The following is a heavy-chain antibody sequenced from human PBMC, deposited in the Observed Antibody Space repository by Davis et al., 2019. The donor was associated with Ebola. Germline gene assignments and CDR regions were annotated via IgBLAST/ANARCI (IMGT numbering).Heavy chain of an antibody. CDR3: ARVDNWNDAFDI. CDR2: ISSSSSYI. Sequence: GGSLRLSCAASGFTFSSYSMNWVRQAPGKGLEWVSSISSSSSYIYYADSVKGRFTISRDNAKNSLYLQMNSLRAEDTAVYYCARVDNWNDAFDIWGQGTMVTVSS. J-gene: IGHJ3*02. D-gene: IGHD1-1*01. V-gene: IGHV3-21*01. CDR1: GFTFSSYS.